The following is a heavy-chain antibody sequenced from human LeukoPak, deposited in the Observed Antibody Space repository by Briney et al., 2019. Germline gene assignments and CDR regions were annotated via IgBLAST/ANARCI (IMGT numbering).Heavy chain of an antibody. D-gene: IGHD2-21*02. Sequence: GDSDTRYSPSFQGQVTISADKSISTAYLQWSSLKASDTAMYYCARHDCGGDCHSRVYNWFDPWGQGTLVTVSS. V-gene: IGHV5-51*01. J-gene: IGHJ5*02. CDR3: ARHDCGGDCHSRVYNWFDP. CDR2: GDSDT.